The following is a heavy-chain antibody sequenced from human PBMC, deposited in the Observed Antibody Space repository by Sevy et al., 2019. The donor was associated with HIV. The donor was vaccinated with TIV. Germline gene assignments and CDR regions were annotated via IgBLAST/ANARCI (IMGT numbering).Heavy chain of an antibody. CDR1: GGTFSSYA. J-gene: IGHJ4*02. Sequence: ASVKVSCKASGGTFSSYAISWVRQAPGQGLEWMGGIIPIFGTANYAQKFQGRVTLTADESTSTAYMELSSLRSEDTAVYYCARDQDGYFDYWGQGTLVTVSS. CDR2: IIPIFGTA. CDR3: ARDQDGYFDY. D-gene: IGHD4-17*01. V-gene: IGHV1-69*13.